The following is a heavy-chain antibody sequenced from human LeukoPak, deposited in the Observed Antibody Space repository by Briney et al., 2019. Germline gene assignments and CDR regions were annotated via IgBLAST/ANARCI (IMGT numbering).Heavy chain of an antibody. V-gene: IGHV3-7*05. D-gene: IGHD3-3*01. J-gene: IGHJ4*02. Sequence: GGSLRLSCAASGFTFSSFWMSWVRQAPGKGLEWVAKIIQDGSEKYYVDSVKGRFTISRDNAKSSLYLQMNSLRAEDTAVYYCARDSPGIMIFGVVTPNGGQGTLVTVSS. CDR3: ARDSPGIMIFGVVTPN. CDR2: IIQDGSEK. CDR1: GFTFSSFW.